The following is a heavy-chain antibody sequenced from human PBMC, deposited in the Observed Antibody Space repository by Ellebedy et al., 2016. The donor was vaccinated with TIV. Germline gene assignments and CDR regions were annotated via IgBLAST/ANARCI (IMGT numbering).Heavy chain of an antibody. V-gene: IGHV3-66*01. Sequence: GESLKISCAPSELTVSSNYMSWVRQAPGKGLEWVSVIGIDRTTYYADSVKGRFTISRDKSKNTLYLEMNSLRAEDTAVYYCARETFNDVDLKLWGIFDIWGQGTVVAVSS. CDR2: IGIDRTT. CDR3: ARETFNDVDLKLWGIFDI. CDR1: ELTVSSNY. J-gene: IGHJ3*02. D-gene: IGHD3-10*01.